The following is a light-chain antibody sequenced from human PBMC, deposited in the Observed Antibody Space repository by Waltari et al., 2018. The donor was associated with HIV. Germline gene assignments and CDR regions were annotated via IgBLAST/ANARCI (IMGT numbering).Light chain of an antibody. V-gene: IGLV1-44*01. CDR3: AAWDDSLNGVV. CDR2: NNK. J-gene: IGLJ2*01. Sequence: QSVLTQPPSASGTPGPRVTISCSGSNSNIGSNTVNWYQQLPGTAPKLLIYNNKQRPSGVPDRISGSKSGTSDSLAISGLQSEDEADYYCAAWDDSLNGVVFGGGTKLTVL. CDR1: NSNIGSNT.